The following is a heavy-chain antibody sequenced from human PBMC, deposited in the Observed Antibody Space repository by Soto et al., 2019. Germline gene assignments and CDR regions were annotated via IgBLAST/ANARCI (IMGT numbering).Heavy chain of an antibody. CDR2: ISYDGSKT. V-gene: IGHV3-30*18. CDR3: AKQKGGMVMEYIWFDP. D-gene: IGHD3-22*01. J-gene: IGHJ5*02. CDR1: ESAFRTYG. Sequence: GGSLRLSCAASESAFRTYGMHWVRQAPGKGLEWVAGISYDGSKTYYADSVKGRFTISRDNSKNTLFLQMNSLRPEDTVMYYCAKQKGGMVMEYIWFDPWGQGTLVTVSS.